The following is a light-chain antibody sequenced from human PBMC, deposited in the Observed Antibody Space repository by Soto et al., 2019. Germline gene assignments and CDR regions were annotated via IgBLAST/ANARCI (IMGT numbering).Light chain of an antibody. Sequence: QSALTQPPSASGSPGQSVTISCTGTSSDVGGYNYVSWYQQHPGKAPKLMIYEVSKRPSGVPDRFSGSKSGNTASLTVSGLQAEEEADYYCSSFAGSFYWVFGGGTKLTVL. CDR3: SSFAGSFYWV. CDR2: EVS. V-gene: IGLV2-8*01. CDR1: SSDVGGYNY. J-gene: IGLJ2*01.